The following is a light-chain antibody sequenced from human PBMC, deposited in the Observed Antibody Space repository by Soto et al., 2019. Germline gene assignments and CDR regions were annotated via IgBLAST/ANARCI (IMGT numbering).Light chain of an antibody. CDR3: QQHNIWPPIT. Sequence: EILMTQSPATLSVSPGETATLSCRTSQSVNTDLAWYQQKAGQAPRLLIYGASIRATGIPARFSGSGSGTEFTLTINSLQSEDFAVYYCQQHNIWPPITFGQGTRLEIK. V-gene: IGKV3-15*01. CDR1: QSVNTD. CDR2: GAS. J-gene: IGKJ5*01.